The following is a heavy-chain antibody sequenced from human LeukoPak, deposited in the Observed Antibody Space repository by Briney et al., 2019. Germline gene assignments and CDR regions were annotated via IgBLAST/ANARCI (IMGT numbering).Heavy chain of an antibody. J-gene: IGHJ3*01. CDR1: GFTFSSYG. Sequence: GGSLRLSCVASGFTFSSYGMHWVRQAPGKGLEWVAVIWYDGSNKYYADSVKGRFAISRDSSKNTLYLQMNSLRDDDTAVYYCARGAYTGFDVWGQGTVVTVSS. CDR3: ARGAYTGFDV. CDR2: IWYDGSNK. D-gene: IGHD5-12*01. V-gene: IGHV3-33*01.